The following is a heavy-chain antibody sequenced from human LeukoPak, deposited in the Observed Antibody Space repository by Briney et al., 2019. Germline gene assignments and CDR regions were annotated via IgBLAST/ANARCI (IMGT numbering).Heavy chain of an antibody. D-gene: IGHD2/OR15-2a*01. CDR3: ARDNSYDVLSTFDY. CDR2: IKQDGSER. CDR1: GFSFSSYW. Sequence: GGSLRLSCAAPGFSFSSYWMSWVRQAPGKGLEWVANIKQDGSERFYVDSVKGRFTISRDNAKNLLYLQMNSLRAEDTAVYHCARDNSYDVLSTFDYWGQGSLVTVSS. V-gene: IGHV3-7*01. J-gene: IGHJ4*02.